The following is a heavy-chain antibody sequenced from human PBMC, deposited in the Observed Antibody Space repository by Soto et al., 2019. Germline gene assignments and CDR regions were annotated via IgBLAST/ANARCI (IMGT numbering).Heavy chain of an antibody. CDR3: ARLGITIFDYYYGMDV. CDR1: GGSISSSSYY. J-gene: IGHJ6*02. Sequence: SETLSLTCTVSGGSISSSSYYWGWIRQPPGKGLEWIGSIYYSGSTYYNPSLKSRVTISVATSKNQFSLKLSSVTAADTAVYYCARLGITIFDYYYGMDVWGQGTTVTVSS. CDR2: IYYSGST. V-gene: IGHV4-39*01. D-gene: IGHD3-3*01.